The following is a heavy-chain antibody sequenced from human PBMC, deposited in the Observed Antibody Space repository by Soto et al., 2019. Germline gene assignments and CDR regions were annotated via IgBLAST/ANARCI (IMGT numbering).Heavy chain of an antibody. D-gene: IGHD6-19*01. J-gene: IGHJ1*01. CDR3: VSQIAVAGTGYFQH. CDR2: ISYDGSNK. Sequence: SLRLSCAASGFTFSSYAMHWVRQAPGKGLEWVAVISYDGSNKYYADSVKGRFTISRDNSKNTLYLQMNSLRAEDTAVYYCVSQIAVAGTGYFQHWGQGTLVTVSS. CDR1: GFTFSSYA. V-gene: IGHV3-30-3*01.